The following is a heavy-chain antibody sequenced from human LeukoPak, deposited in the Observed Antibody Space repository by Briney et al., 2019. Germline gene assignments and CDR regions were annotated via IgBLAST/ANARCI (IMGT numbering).Heavy chain of an antibody. CDR2: ISGGGGTT. CDR1: GFSLSNYA. CDR3: ARGAPPYSDFWSGYCTY. J-gene: IGHJ4*02. V-gene: IGHV3-23*01. Sequence: GGSPRLSCAASGFSLSNYAMNWVRQAPGKGLEWVSGISGGGGTTYYADSVKGRVTISRDNPKNTLYLQINSLRVEDTAVYYCARGAPPYSDFWSGYCTYWGQGTLVTVSS. D-gene: IGHD3-3*01.